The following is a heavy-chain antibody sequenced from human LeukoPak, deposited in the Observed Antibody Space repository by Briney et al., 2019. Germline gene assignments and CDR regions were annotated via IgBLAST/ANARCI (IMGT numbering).Heavy chain of an antibody. CDR3: VRVPTVTTRGGSNYYYYGMDV. V-gene: IGHV3-72*01. Sequence: GGSLRLSCAASGFIFSDHYMDWVRQAPGKGLDWVGRIRNKADSYTTEYAASVKGRFTISRGDSKNSLYLQMNSLKTEDTAVYYCVRVPTVTTRGGSNYYYYGMDVWGQGTTVTVS. CDR1: GFIFSDHY. D-gene: IGHD4-11*01. CDR2: IRNKADSYTT. J-gene: IGHJ6*02.